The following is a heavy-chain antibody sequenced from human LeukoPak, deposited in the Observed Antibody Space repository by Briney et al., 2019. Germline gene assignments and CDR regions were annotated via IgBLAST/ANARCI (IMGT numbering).Heavy chain of an antibody. CDR2: ISGSGGST. D-gene: IGHD3-22*01. J-gene: IGHJ4*02. V-gene: IGHV3-23*01. CDR1: GFTFSSYA. CDR3: AKSAYYYDSSGYYYFDY. Sequence: GGSLRLSCAASGFTFSSYAMSWVRQAPGKGQEWVSAISGSGGSTYYADSVKGRFTISRDNSKNTLYLRMNSLRAEDTAVYYCAKSAYYYDSSGYYYFDYWGQGTLVTVSS.